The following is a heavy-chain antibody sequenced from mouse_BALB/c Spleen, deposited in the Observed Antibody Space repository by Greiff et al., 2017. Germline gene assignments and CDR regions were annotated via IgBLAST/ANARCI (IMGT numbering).Heavy chain of an antibody. CDR1: GFTFSSFG. V-gene: IGHV5-17*02. D-gene: IGHD2-4*01. Sequence: EVQLVESGGGLVQPGGSRKLSCAASGFTFSSFGMHWVRQAPEKGLEWVAYISSGSSTIYYADTVKGRFTISRDNPKNTLFLQMTSLRSEDTAMYYCARWDYDGPFAYWGQGTLVTVSA. CDR2: ISSGSSTI. J-gene: IGHJ3*01. CDR3: ARWDYDGPFAY.